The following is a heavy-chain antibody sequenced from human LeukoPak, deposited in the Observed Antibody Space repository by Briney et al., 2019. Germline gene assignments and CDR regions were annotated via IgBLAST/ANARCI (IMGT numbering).Heavy chain of an antibody. CDR3: AKVRSSSWYPFDY. D-gene: IGHD6-13*01. Sequence: GASVKVSCKASGYTFTSYAMHWVRQAPGQRLEWMGWINAGNGNTKYSQKFQGRVTITRDTSASTAYMELSSLRSEDTAVYYCAKVRSSSWYPFDYWGQGTLVTVSS. CDR1: GYTFTSYA. CDR2: INAGNGNT. V-gene: IGHV1-3*01. J-gene: IGHJ4*02.